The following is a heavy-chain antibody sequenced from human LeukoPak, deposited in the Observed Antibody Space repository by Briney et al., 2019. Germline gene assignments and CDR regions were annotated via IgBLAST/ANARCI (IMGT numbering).Heavy chain of an antibody. CDR2: INPNSGGT. D-gene: IGHD1-26*01. CDR3: ARDQEVGASSDFDY. V-gene: IGHV1-2*02. CDR1: GYTFTGYY. J-gene: IGHJ4*02. Sequence: EASVKVSCKASGYTFTGYYMHWVRQAPGQGLEWMGWINPNSGGTNYAQKFQGRVTMTRDTSISTAYMELSRLRSDDTAVYYCARDQEVGASSDFDYWGQGTLVTVSS.